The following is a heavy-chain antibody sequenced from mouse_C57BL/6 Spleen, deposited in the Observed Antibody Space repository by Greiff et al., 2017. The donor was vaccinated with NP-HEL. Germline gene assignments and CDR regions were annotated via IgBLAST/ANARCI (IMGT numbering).Heavy chain of an antibody. D-gene: IGHD4-1*01. V-gene: IGHV1-15*01. Sequence: QVQLQQSGAELVRPGASVTLSCKASGYTFTDYEMHWVKQTPGHGLEWIGAIDPETGGTAYNQKFKGKAILTADKSSSTAYMELRSLTSEDSAVYYCTRELGPGGFDYWGQGTTLTVSS. J-gene: IGHJ2*01. CDR3: TRELGPGGFDY. CDR1: GYTFTDYE. CDR2: IDPETGGT.